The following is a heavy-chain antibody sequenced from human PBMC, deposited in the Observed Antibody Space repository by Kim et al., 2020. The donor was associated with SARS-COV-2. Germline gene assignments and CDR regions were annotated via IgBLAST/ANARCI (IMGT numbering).Heavy chain of an antibody. CDR3: ARGQLGVRGVMRRGHWFDP. J-gene: IGHJ5*02. Sequence: SETLSLTCAVYGGSFSGYYWSWIRQPPGKGLEWIGEINHSGSTNYNPYLKSRVTISVDTSKNQFSLKLSSVTAADTAVYYCARGQLGVRGVMRRGHWFDPWGQGTLVTVSS. CDR1: GGSFSGYY. CDR2: INHSGST. D-gene: IGHD3-10*01. V-gene: IGHV4-34*01.